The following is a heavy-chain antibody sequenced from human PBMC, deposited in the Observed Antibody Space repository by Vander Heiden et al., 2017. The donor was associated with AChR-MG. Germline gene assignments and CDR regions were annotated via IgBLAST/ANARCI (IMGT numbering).Heavy chain of an antibody. J-gene: IGHJ4*02. Sequence: EVQLLESGGGLVQPGGSLRLSCAASGFTFSSYAMSWVRQAPGKGLERVSAISGSGGSTYYADSVKGRFTISRDNSKNTLYLQMNSLRAEDTAVYYCAKSTSFGGVIVIRGIDYWGQGTLVTVSS. CDR3: AKSTSFGGVIVIRGIDY. D-gene: IGHD3-16*02. V-gene: IGHV3-23*01. CDR1: GFTFSSYA. CDR2: ISGSGGST.